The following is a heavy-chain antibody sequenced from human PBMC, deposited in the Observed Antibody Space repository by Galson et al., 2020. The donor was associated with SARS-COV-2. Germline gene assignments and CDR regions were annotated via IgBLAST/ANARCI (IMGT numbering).Heavy chain of an antibody. J-gene: IGHJ6*02. V-gene: IGHV3-53*01. Sequence: GGSLRLSCAASGFTVSSNYMSWVRQAPGKGLEWVSVIYSGGSTYYADSVKGRFTISRDNSKNTLYLQMNSLGAEDTAVYYCARDPRSRGGMDVWGQGTTVTVSS. CDR3: ARDPRSRGGMDV. D-gene: IGHD3-10*01. CDR1: GFTVSSNY. CDR2: IYSGGST.